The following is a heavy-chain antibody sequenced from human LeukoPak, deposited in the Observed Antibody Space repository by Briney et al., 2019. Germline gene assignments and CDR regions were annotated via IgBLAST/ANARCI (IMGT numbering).Heavy chain of an antibody. CDR1: GGSFSDYF. V-gene: IGHV4-34*01. CDR2: ISHSGST. CDR3: VTYYYGSSAPKRNY. Sequence: SETLSLTCAVYGGSFSDYFWSWIRQPPGKGLEWIGEISHSGSTTYNPSLRSRVTISGDTSKKQFSLKLSSVTAADTAVYYCVTYYYGSSAPKRNYWGEGILVTVSS. D-gene: IGHD3-22*01. J-gene: IGHJ4*02.